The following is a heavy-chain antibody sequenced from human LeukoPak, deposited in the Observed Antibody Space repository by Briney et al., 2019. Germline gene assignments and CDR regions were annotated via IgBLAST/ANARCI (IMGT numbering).Heavy chain of an antibody. V-gene: IGHV1-18*01. D-gene: IGHD5-18*01. J-gene: IGHJ6*02. CDR1: GYTFTSYG. CDR2: ISAYNDNT. CDR3: ARDWGYSYGHQYYYGMDV. Sequence: GASVKVSCKASGYTFTSYGITWVRQAPGQGLEWMGWISAYNDNTNYAQKLQGRVTMTTDTSTSTAYMELRSLRSDDTAVYYCARDWGYSYGHQYYYGMDVWGQGTTVTVSS.